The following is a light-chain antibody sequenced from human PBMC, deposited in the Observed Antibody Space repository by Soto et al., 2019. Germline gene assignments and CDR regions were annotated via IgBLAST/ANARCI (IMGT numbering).Light chain of an antibody. V-gene: IGLV2-11*01. CDR1: SSDVGGYNY. J-gene: IGLJ1*01. CDR3: SSYTSSSTYV. CDR2: DVS. Sequence: VLTQPRSVSGSPGQSVTISCTGTSSDVGGYNYVSWYQQHPGKAPKLMIYDVSKRPSGVPDRFSGSKSGNTASLTISGLQAEDEADYYCSSYTSSSTYVFGTGTKVTVL.